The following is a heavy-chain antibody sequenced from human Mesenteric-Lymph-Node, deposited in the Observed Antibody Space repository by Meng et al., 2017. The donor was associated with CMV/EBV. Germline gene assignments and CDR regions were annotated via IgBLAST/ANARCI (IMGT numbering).Heavy chain of an antibody. Sequence: ASVKVSCKTSGYTFNYYGISWVRQAPGQGLEWMGWISAYNGNTNYAQKLQGGVTMTTDTSTSTAYMELRSLRSDDTAVYYCARLSSTTMIEGGMDVWGQGTTVTVSS. CDR3: ARLSSTTMIEGGMDV. CDR1: GYTFNYYG. J-gene: IGHJ6*02. CDR2: ISAYNGNT. V-gene: IGHV1-18*01. D-gene: IGHD3-22*01.